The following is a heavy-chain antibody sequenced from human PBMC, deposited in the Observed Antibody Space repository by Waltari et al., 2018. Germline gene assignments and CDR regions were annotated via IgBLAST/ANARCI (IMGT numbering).Heavy chain of an antibody. CDR1: GFTVYTKY. CDR2: IYNGGSM. CDR3: ARDGEYSGGYGFDY. V-gene: IGHV3-66*01. J-gene: IGHJ4*02. D-gene: IGHD5-18*01. Sequence: EVQLVESGGALVQPGGSLRVSCAASGFTVYTKYMSWVRQAPGKGLEWVSVIYNGGSMYYADSVKCRFTISGDNSKNMVYLQMNSLRADDTGVYYCARDGEYSGGYGFDYWGQGTLVTVSS.